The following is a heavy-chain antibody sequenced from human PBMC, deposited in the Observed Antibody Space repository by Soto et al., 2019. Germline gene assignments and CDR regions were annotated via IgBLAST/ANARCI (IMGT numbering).Heavy chain of an antibody. CDR1: GYSFSNYW. V-gene: IGHV5-51*01. CDR2: IFPADSDT. CDR3: ASSVVVPSTMNYLDY. Sequence: EVQLVQSGAEVKKPGESLKISCKGSGYSFSNYWIAWVRQMPGKGLEWMGIIFPADSDTKYSPSFQGQVTISADKSIRTAYLQWSSLKASDTAMYYCASSVVVPSTMNYLDYWGQGSLVTVSS. J-gene: IGHJ4*02. D-gene: IGHD2-15*01.